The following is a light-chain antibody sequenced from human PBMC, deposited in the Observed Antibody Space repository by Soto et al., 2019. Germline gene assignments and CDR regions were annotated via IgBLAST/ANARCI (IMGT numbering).Light chain of an antibody. V-gene: IGKV3-20*01. CDR3: HQYASSPQT. J-gene: IGKJ1*01. CDR2: FAS. CDR1: QSIASYS. Sequence: EIVLTQSPDTLSLSPGERATLSCRASQSIASYSLAWYQQKPDQAPRLLIYFASNSATGIPDRFSGSGSGTDFTLTINRLEPEDFAVYFCHQYASSPQTFGQGTKLAI.